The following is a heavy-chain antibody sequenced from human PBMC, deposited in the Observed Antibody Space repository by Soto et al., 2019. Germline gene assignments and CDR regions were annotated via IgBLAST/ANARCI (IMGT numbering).Heavy chain of an antibody. Sequence: SVKVSCKASGYTFNSYYMHWVRQDHGQGLEWMGIINPSGGSTSYAQKFQGRVTMTRDTSTSTVYMELSSLRSEDTAVYYCARDPANVEGSYYYYYGMDVWGQGTTVTVSS. CDR3: ARDPANVEGSYYYYYGMDV. D-gene: IGHD1-1*01. V-gene: IGHV1-46*02. CDR2: INPSGGST. CDR1: GYTFNSYY. J-gene: IGHJ6*02.